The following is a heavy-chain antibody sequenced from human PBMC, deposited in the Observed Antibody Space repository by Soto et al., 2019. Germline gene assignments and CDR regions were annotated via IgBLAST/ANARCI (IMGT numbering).Heavy chain of an antibody. D-gene: IGHD4-17*01. CDR1: GGSISSYY. CDR3: ARDYGDYGYYYYGMDV. Sequence: PSETLSLTCTVSGGSISSYYWSWIRQPPGKGLEWIEYIYYSGSTNYNPSLKSRVTISVDTSKNQFSLKLSSVTAADTAVYYCARDYGDYGYYYYGMDVWGQGTTVTVSS. CDR2: IYYSGST. J-gene: IGHJ6*02. V-gene: IGHV4-59*01.